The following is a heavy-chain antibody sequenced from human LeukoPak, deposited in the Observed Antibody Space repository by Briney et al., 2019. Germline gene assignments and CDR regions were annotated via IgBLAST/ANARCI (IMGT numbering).Heavy chain of an antibody. CDR2: IKSKTDGGTT. V-gene: IGHV3-15*01. D-gene: IGHD3-10*01. Sequence: GGSLRLSCAASGFTFSNAWMSWVRQAPGKGLEWVGRIKSKTDGGTTDYAAPVKGRFTISRDDSKNTLYLQMNSLKTEDTAVYYCTTGWASMDREETLDYWGQGTLVTVSS. CDR1: GFTFSNAW. J-gene: IGHJ4*02. CDR3: TTGWASMDREETLDY.